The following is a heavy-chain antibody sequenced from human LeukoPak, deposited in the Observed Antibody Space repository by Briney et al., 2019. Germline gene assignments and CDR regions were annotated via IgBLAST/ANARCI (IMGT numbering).Heavy chain of an antibody. D-gene: IGHD3-22*01. Sequence: PGGSLRLSCAASGFTFSSYAMSWVRQAPGEGLEWVSAISGSGGSTYYADSVKGRFTISRDNSKNTLYLQMNSLRAEDTAVYYCAKERDYYDSSGYYNGGFDPWGQGTLVTVSS. J-gene: IGHJ5*02. CDR2: ISGSGGST. CDR3: AKERDYYDSSGYYNGGFDP. CDR1: GFTFSSYA. V-gene: IGHV3-23*01.